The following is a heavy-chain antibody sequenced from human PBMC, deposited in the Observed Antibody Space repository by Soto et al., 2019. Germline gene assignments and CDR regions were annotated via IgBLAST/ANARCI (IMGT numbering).Heavy chain of an antibody. CDR2: IYHSGST. CDR3: ARGLGYSYGYYFDY. CDR1: GCSISSGGYS. V-gene: IGHV4-30-2*01. J-gene: IGHJ4*02. Sequence: SETLSLTCAFSGCSISSGGYSWSWIRQPPGKGLEWIGYIYHSGSTYYNPSLKSRVTISVDRSKNQFSLKLSSVTAADTAVYYCARGLGYSYGYYFDYWGQGTLVTVSS. D-gene: IGHD5-18*01.